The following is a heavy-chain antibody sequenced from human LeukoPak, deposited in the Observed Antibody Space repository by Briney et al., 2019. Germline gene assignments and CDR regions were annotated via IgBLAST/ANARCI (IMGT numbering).Heavy chain of an antibody. CDR3: AREGVVPAAVPDY. J-gene: IGHJ4*02. CDR1: GYTFTGYY. V-gene: IGHV1-2*02. CDR2: INPNSGGT. Sequence: GASVKVSCKASGYTFTGYYMHWVRQAPGQGLEWIGWINPNSGGTNYAQKFQGRVTMTRDTSISTAYMELSRLRSDDTAVYYCAREGVVPAAVPDYWGQGTLVTVSS. D-gene: IGHD2-2*01.